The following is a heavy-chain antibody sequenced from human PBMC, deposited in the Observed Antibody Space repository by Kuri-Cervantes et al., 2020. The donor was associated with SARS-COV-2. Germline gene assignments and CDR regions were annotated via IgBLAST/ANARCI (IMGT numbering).Heavy chain of an antibody. D-gene: IGHD6-19*01. CDR3: ASTSSGWFYY. Sequence: SCAASGFTVSSNYMSWVRQAAGKGLEWVSVIYSGGGTYYADSVKGRFIISRHNSKNTLYLQMNSLRTEDSAVYYCASTSSGWFYYWGQGTLVTVSS. J-gene: IGHJ4*02. CDR1: GFTVSSNY. V-gene: IGHV3-53*04. CDR2: IYSGGGT.